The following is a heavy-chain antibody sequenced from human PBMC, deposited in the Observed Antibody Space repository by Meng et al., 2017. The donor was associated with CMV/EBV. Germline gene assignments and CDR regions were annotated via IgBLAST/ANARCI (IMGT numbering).Heavy chain of an antibody. J-gene: IGHJ4*02. CDR1: GYTFTGYY. D-gene: IGHD6-13*01. CDR2: INPNSGGT. V-gene: IGHV1-2*02. Sequence: QVRMGQAGAEVKKPGASVKVSCKASGYTFTGYYMHWVRQASGQGLEWMGWINPNSGGTNYAQKFQGRVTMTRDTSISTAYMELSRLRSDDTAVYYCARGSGIAAAGTFDYWGQGTLVTVSS. CDR3: ARGSGIAAAGTFDY.